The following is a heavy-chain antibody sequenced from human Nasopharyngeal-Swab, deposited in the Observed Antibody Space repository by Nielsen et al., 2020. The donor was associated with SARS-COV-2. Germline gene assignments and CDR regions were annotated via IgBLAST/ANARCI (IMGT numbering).Heavy chain of an antibody. CDR1: GGSFSGYY. Sequence: SETLSLTCAVYGGSFSGYYWSWIRQPPGKGLEWIGEINHSGSTNYNPSLKSRVTISVDTSKNQFPLKLSSVTAADTAVYYCARLQITMIVVVITRGWFDPWGQGTLVTVSS. CDR3: ARLQITMIVVVITRGWFDP. V-gene: IGHV4-34*01. D-gene: IGHD3-22*01. CDR2: INHSGST. J-gene: IGHJ5*02.